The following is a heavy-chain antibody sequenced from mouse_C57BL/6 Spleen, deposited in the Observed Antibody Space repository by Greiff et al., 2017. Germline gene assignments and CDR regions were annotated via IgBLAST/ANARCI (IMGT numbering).Heavy chain of an antibody. CDR3: ARHEGDYYGSLYAMDY. CDR1: GYTFTEYT. J-gene: IGHJ4*01. D-gene: IGHD1-1*01. Sequence: QVQLKQSGAELVKPGASVKLSCKASGYTFTEYTIHWVKQRSGQGLEWIGWFYPGSGSIKYNEKFKDKATLTADKSSSTVYMVLSRLTSEDSAVYFCARHEGDYYGSLYAMDYWGQGTSVTVSS. V-gene: IGHV1-62-2*01. CDR2: FYPGSGSI.